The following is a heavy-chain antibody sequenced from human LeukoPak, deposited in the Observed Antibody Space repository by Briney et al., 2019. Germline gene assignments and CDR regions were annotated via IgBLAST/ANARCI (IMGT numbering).Heavy chain of an antibody. CDR1: GGSISSYY. D-gene: IGHD6-19*01. Sequence: SETLFLTCTVSGGSISSYYWSWIRQPAGKGLEWIGRIYTSGSTNYNPSLKSRVTMSVDTSKNQFSLKLSSVTAADTAVYYCARVAAVAGTRTFDYWGQGTLVTVSS. V-gene: IGHV4-4*07. J-gene: IGHJ4*02. CDR2: IYTSGST. CDR3: ARVAAVAGTRTFDY.